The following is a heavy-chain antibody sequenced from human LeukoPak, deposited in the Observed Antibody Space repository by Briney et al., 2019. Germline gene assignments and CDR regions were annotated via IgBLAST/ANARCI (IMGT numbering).Heavy chain of an antibody. V-gene: IGHV1-18*01. D-gene: IGHD3-3*01. CDR3: ARDHDFWSGYPNNWFDP. Sequence: GASVKVSCKASGCTFTSYGISWVRQAPGQGLEWMGWISAYNGNTNYAQKLQGRVTMTTDTSTSTAYMELRSLRSDDTAVYYCARDHDFWSGYPNNWFDPWGQGTLVTVSS. J-gene: IGHJ5*02. CDR1: GCTFTSYG. CDR2: ISAYNGNT.